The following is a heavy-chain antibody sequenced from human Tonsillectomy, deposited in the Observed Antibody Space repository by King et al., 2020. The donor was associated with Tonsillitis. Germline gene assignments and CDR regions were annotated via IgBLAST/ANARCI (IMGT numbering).Heavy chain of an antibody. CDR1: GYNFPSYW. CDR2: IYPHDSST. D-gene: IGHD2/OR15-2a*01. CDR3: ARGNTENWFGP. J-gene: IGHJ5*02. Sequence: QLVQSGAEVKKPGESLKISCQRSGYNFPSYWIVWVRQMPGKGLEWMGLIYPHDSSTNYSPSFQGHVTISADKSTNTVFLQWSSLEASDTAMYYCARGNTENWFGPWGQGTLVTVSS. V-gene: IGHV5-51*01.